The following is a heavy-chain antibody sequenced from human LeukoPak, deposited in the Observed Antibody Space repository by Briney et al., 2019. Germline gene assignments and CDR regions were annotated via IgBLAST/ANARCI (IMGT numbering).Heavy chain of an antibody. CDR1: GYTFTSYG. V-gene: IGHV1-18*01. D-gene: IGHD3-16*02. CDR3: ARDLHLGELSSLDY. Sequence: ASVKVSCKASGYTFTSYGISWVQQAPGQGLEWMGWISAYNGNTNYAQKLQGRVTMTTDTSTSTAYMELRSLRSDDTAVYYCARDLHLGELSSLDYWGQGTLVTVSS. CDR2: ISAYNGNT. J-gene: IGHJ4*02.